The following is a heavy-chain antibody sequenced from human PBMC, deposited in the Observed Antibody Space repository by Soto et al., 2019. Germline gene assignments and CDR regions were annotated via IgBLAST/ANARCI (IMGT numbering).Heavy chain of an antibody. CDR1: GFTFSSYW. CDR3: ARDLRSGGSPDLSYGMDV. V-gene: IGHV3-7*05. D-gene: IGHD2-15*01. CDR2: IKQDGSEK. J-gene: IGHJ6*02. Sequence: GGSLRLSCAASGFTFSSYWMSWVRQAPGKGLEWVANIKQDGSEKYYVDSVKGRFTISRDNAKNSLYLQMNSLRAEDTAVYYCARDLRSGGSPDLSYGMDVWGQGTTVTVSS.